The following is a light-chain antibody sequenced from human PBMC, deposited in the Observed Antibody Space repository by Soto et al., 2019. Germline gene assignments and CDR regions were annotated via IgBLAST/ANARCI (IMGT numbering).Light chain of an antibody. CDR3: AAWDDSLNGVV. V-gene: IGLV1-44*01. Sequence: QSVLTQPPSASGTPGQRVTISCSGSSSNIGSNTVNWYQQLPGTAPKLLIYRHNQRPSGVPDRFSGSKSGTSASLAISGLQSEDEADYYCAAWDDSLNGVVFGGGTKLTV. J-gene: IGLJ2*01. CDR1: SSNIGSNT. CDR2: RHN.